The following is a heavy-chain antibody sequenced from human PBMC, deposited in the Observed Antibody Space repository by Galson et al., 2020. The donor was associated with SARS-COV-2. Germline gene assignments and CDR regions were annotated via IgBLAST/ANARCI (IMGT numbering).Heavy chain of an antibody. CDR2: IYYSGST. V-gene: IGHV4-39*01. Sequence: SETLSLTCTVSGGSISRSPYYWGWIRQPPGKGLEWIGSIYYSGSTFYNPSLTSRVTIPVDTSKNQFSLRLSSVTAADTAVYYCARQMVGAEDYWVQGTLVTVSS. J-gene: IGHJ4*02. D-gene: IGHD1-26*01. CDR3: ARQMVGAEDY. CDR1: GGSISRSPYY.